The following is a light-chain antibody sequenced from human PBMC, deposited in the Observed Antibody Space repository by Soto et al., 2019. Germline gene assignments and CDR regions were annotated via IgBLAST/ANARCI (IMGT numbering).Light chain of an antibody. V-gene: IGLV1-44*01. J-gene: IGLJ2*01. CDR2: SNN. CDR1: SSNIGSNI. CDR3: AAWDDSLEEV. Sequence: QAVVTQPPSASGTPGQRVTISCSGSSSNIGSNIVNWYQQLPGTAPKLLIYSNNQRPSGVPDRFSGYKSGTSASLAISGLQSEDEADYYCAAWDDSLEEVFGGGTQLTVL.